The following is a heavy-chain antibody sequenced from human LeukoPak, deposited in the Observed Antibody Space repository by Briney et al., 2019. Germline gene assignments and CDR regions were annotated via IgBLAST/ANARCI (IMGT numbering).Heavy chain of an antibody. Sequence: GGSLRLSCSASGFTFSTYSMHWVRQAPGKGLEYVSGISNNGGSTYYADSVTGRFTISRDNSKNTLYLQMGSLRAEDTALYYCVKDDSYYYGSGIYPYWGQGTLVTVSS. J-gene: IGHJ4*02. D-gene: IGHD3-10*01. CDR2: ISNNGGST. V-gene: IGHV3-64D*06. CDR1: GFTFSTYS. CDR3: VKDDSYYYGSGIYPY.